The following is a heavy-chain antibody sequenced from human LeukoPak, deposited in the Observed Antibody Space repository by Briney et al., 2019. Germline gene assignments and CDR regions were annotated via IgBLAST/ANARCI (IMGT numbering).Heavy chain of an antibody. CDR2: IKQDGSEK. CDR3: ARGANYDILTGYIWSYFDY. J-gene: IGHJ4*02. V-gene: IGHV3-7*01. CDR1: GFTFSSYW. D-gene: IGHD3-9*01. Sequence: GGSLRLSCAASGFTFSSYWMSWVRQAPGKGLEWVANIKQDGSEKYYVDSVKGRFTISRDNAKNSLYLQMNSLRAEDTAVYYCARGANYDILTGYIWSYFDYWGQGTLVTVSS.